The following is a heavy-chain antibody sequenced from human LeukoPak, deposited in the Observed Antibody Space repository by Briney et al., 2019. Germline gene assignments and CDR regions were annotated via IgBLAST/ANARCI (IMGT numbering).Heavy chain of an antibody. CDR3: ATDLVVPAAKDAFDI. CDR1: GYTLTELS. J-gene: IGHJ3*02. Sequence: ASVKVSCKVSGYTLTELSMHWVRQAPGKGLEWMGGFDPEDGETIYAQKFQGRVTMTEDTSTDTAYMELSSLRSEDTAVYYCATDLVVPAAKDAFDIWGQGTMVTVSS. CDR2: FDPEDGET. D-gene: IGHD2-2*01. V-gene: IGHV1-24*01.